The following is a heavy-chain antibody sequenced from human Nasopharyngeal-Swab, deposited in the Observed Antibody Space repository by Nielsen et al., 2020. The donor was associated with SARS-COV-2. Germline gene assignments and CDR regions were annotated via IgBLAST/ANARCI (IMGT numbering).Heavy chain of an antibody. V-gene: IGHV3-49*04. CDR1: GFAFGSYA. J-gene: IGHJ6*03. Sequence: GGSLRLSCAASGFAFGSYAMNWVRQAPGKGLEWVSLIRSTPYGATTEYAASVKGRFTFSRDDSKSVVYLQMNSLETEDTAVYYCTRGRRPDANTLYFYMDVWGKGTTVTVSS. CDR2: IRSTPYGATT. CDR3: TRGRRPDANTLYFYMDV. D-gene: IGHD1-14*01.